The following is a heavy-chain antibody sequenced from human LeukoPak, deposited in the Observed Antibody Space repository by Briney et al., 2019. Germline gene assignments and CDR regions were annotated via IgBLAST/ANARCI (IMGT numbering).Heavy chain of an antibody. Sequence: PSETLSLTCAVSGYSISSGYYWGWIRQPPGKGLEWIGSIYHSGSTYYNPSLKSRVTISVDTSKNQFSLKLSSVTAANTAVYYCARGGYDILTGFDYWGREPWSPSPQ. V-gene: IGHV4-38-2*01. CDR3: ARGGYDILTGFDY. D-gene: IGHD3-9*01. J-gene: IGHJ4*02. CDR1: GYSISSGYY. CDR2: IYHSGST.